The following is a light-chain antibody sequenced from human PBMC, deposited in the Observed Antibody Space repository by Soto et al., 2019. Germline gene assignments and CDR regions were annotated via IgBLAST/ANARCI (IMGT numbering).Light chain of an antibody. CDR1: SSNTGAGYD. J-gene: IGLJ1*01. V-gene: IGLV1-40*01. CDR2: NNN. Sequence: QSVLTQPPSVSGAPGQRVTTPCTGSSSNTGAGYDVHWYQRLPGTAPKVLIYNNNNRPSGVPDRFSGSKSGTSASLAITGLQAEDEADYYCQSYDSSLSGSYVFGTGTKLTVL. CDR3: QSYDSSLSGSYV.